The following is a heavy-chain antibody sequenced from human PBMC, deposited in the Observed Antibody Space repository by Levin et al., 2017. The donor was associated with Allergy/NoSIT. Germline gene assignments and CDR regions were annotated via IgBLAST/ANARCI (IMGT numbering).Heavy chain of an antibody. CDR2: ISAYNGNT. J-gene: IGHJ4*02. Sequence: ASVKVSCKASGYTFTSYGISWVRQAPGQGLEWMGWISAYNGNTNYAQKLQGRVTMTTDTSTSTAYMELRSLRSDDTAVYYCARDDYGDDPGLGGVFNYWGQGTLVTVSS. D-gene: IGHD4-17*01. V-gene: IGHV1-18*01. CDR3: ARDDYGDDPGLGGVFNY. CDR1: GYTFTSYG.